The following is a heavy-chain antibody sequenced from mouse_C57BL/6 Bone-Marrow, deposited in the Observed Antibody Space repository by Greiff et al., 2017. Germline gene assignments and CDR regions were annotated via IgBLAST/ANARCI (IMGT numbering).Heavy chain of an antibody. J-gene: IGHJ1*03. D-gene: IGHD2-5*01. CDR1: GYSITSGYY. CDR3: ARDNSNNDWYFDV. CDR2: ISYDGSN. V-gene: IGHV3-6*01. Sequence: EVKLLESGPGLVKPSQSLSLTCSVTGYSITSGYYWNWIRQFPGNKLEWMGYISYDGSNNYNPSLKNRISITRDTSKNQFFLKLNSVTTEDTATFYCARDNSNNDWYFDVWGTGTTVTVSS.